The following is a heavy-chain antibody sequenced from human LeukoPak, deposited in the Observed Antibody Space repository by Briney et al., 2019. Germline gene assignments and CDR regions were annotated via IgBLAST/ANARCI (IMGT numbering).Heavy chain of an antibody. CDR3: PTIRAYSSSWPFDY. V-gene: IGHV3-15*01. Sequence: GGSLRLSCAASGFTFSNAWMSWVRQAPGKGLEWIGRIKSKTDGGTTDYAAPVTGRFTISRDDSKNTLYLQMNSLKTEDTAVYYCPTIRAYSSSWPFDYWGQGILVTVSS. CDR1: GFTFSNAW. CDR2: IKSKTDGGTT. D-gene: IGHD6-13*01. J-gene: IGHJ4*02.